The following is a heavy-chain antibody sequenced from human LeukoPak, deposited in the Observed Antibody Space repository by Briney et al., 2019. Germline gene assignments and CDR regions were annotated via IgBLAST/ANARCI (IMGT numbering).Heavy chain of an antibody. V-gene: IGHV3-7*01. J-gene: IGHJ3*02. Sequence: GGSLRLSCAASGFTFSSYWMGWVRQAPGKGLEWVANIKQDGSEKYYVDSVKGRFTISRDNAKNSLYLQMNSLRAEDTAVYYCARAFRGILTGYGAFDIWGQGTMVTVSS. CDR1: GFTFSSYW. CDR2: IKQDGSEK. CDR3: ARAFRGILTGYGAFDI. D-gene: IGHD3-9*01.